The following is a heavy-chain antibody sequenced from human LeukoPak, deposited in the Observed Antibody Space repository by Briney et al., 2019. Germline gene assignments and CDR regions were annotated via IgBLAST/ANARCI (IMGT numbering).Heavy chain of an antibody. CDR1: GFTFSSYS. CDR2: ISSSSDYI. Sequence: PGGSLRLSCAASGFTFSSYSMNWVRQAPGRGLEWVSFISSSSDYIYYADSVKGRITISRDNARNSLYLQMNSLRAEDTAVYYCAREHTAMAEGAFDIWGQGTMVTVSS. J-gene: IGHJ3*02. V-gene: IGHV3-21*04. CDR3: AREHTAMAEGAFDI. D-gene: IGHD5-18*01.